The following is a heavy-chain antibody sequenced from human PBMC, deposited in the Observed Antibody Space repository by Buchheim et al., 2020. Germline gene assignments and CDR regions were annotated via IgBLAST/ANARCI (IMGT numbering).Heavy chain of an antibody. CDR1: GFTSGSYA. CDR3: AKGRGFDR. Sequence: EVRLLASGGGLVQPGGSLRLSCAASGFTSGSYAMAWVRQAPGQGLEWVASIGGSGDKTYYRDSVKGRFTISRDPSKNTLYLQMNSLRVEDTALYFCAKGRGFDRWGQGT. V-gene: IGHV3-23*01. J-gene: IGHJ4*02. CDR2: IGGSGDKT.